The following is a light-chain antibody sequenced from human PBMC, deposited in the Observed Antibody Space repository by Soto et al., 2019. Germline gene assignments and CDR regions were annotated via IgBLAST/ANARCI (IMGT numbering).Light chain of an antibody. Sequence: EIVLTQSPATLSLSPGERATLSCRASQSVSSYLAWYQQKPGQAPRLLIYDASNRATGIPARFSGSGSGTDFTLTISSLGPEDFAVYYCQQRSNWPPSPTFGGGTKVEIK. CDR3: QQRSNWPPSPT. V-gene: IGKV3-11*01. CDR1: QSVSSY. J-gene: IGKJ4*01. CDR2: DAS.